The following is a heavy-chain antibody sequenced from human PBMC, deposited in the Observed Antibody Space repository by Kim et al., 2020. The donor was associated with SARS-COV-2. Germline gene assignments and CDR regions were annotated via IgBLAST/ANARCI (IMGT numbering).Heavy chain of an antibody. D-gene: IGHD6-13*01. V-gene: IGHV3-43*01. CDR3: AKDMAPNSSSWYVDYYYGMDV. CDR1: GFTFDDYT. J-gene: IGHJ6*02. CDR2: ISWDGGST. Sequence: GGSLRLSCAASGFTFDDYTMHWVRQAPGKGLEWVSLISWDGGSTYYADSVKGRFTISRDNSKNSLYLQMNSLRTEDTALYYCAKDMAPNSSSWYVDYYYGMDVWGQGTTVTVSS.